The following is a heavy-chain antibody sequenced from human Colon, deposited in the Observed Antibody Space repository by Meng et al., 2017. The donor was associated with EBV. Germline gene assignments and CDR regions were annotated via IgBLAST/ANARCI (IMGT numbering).Heavy chain of an antibody. CDR2: HSEST. V-gene: IGHV4-30-4*01. D-gene: IGHD2-15*01. CDR3: TTYAVGAGGRGY. Sequence: QFQLQESGPGLVKPSQPMSLTCVGPGDFISSGNYHWSWIRQAPGKGLEWIGHSESTSYNPSLRSRVVISVDTAKNQFSLRLDSVTAADTAVYYCTTYAVGAGGRGYWGPGTLVTVSS. CDR1: GDFISSGNYH. J-gene: IGHJ4*02.